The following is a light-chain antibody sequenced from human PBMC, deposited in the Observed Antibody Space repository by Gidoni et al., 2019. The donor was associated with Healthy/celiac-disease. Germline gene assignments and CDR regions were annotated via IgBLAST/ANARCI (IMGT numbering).Light chain of an antibody. CDR1: QSSSSY. Sequence: DLKMTQSPSSLSASVGDRVTITCRASQSSSSYLNWYQQKPGKAPKLLIYAASSLQSGVPPRFSGSGSGTDFTLTISSLQPEDFATYYCQQSYSTPRTFGQGTKVEIK. J-gene: IGKJ1*01. CDR3: QQSYSTPRT. CDR2: AAS. V-gene: IGKV1-39*01.